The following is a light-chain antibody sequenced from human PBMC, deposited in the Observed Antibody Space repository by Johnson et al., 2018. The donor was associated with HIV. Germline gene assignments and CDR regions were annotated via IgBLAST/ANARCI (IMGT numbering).Light chain of an antibody. V-gene: IGLV1-51*01. CDR3: GTWDNSLNVYV. Sequence: QSVLTQPPSVSAAPGQKVTISCSVSSSNIGNNYVSWYQQLPGTAPKLLIYDNNKRPSGIPDRFSGSKSGASATLDITGLQTGDEAAYYCGTWDNSLNVYVFGTGTKVTFL. CDR1: SSNIGNNY. J-gene: IGLJ1*01. CDR2: DNN.